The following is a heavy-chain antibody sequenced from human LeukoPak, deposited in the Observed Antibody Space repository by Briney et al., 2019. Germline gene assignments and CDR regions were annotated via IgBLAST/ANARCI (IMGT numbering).Heavy chain of an antibody. D-gene: IGHD4-17*01. CDR1: ECTFSKDC. CDR3: ARVGARQILEY. V-gene: IGHV3-7*02. J-gene: IGHJ4*02. CDR2: IKQDGGEK. Sequence: PGRALRLSRAASECTFSKDCITWVRQDPGKEKEWVANIKQDGGEKYYLDSVKGRFTVSRDNAKNSLYLQMSSPRAEDTAVYYCARVGARQILEYWGQGTLVTVSS.